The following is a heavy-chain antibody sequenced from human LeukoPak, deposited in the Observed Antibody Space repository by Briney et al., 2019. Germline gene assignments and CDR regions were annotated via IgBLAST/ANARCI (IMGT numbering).Heavy chain of an antibody. Sequence: GGSLRLSCAASGFTFSSYWMNWVRQSPGKGLEWVASINHNGNVNYYVDSVKGRFTISRDNAKNSLYLQMSNLRAEDTAVYFCARGGGLDVWGQGATVTVSS. CDR2: INHNGNVN. CDR3: ARGGGLDV. J-gene: IGHJ6*02. D-gene: IGHD3-16*01. CDR1: GFTFSSYW. V-gene: IGHV3-7*03.